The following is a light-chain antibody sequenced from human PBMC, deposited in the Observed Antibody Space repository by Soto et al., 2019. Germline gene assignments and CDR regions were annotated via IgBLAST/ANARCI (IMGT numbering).Light chain of an antibody. CDR3: RSYTSSTTYV. Sequence: QSVLTQPASVSGSPGQSITISCTGSSSDVGGYNYVSWYQQHPGKAPKLMIYDVSNRPSGVSNRFSGSKSGNTASLTISGLQAEAEADYYCRSYTSSTTYVFGTGTKLSVL. J-gene: IGLJ1*01. V-gene: IGLV2-14*01. CDR2: DVS. CDR1: SSDVGGYNY.